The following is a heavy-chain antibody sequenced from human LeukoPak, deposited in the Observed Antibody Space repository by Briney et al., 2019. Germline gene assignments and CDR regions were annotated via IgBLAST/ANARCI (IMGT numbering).Heavy chain of an antibody. CDR1: GYTFTSYD. CDR2: MNPNSGNT. Sequence: GASVKVSCKASGYTFTSYDINWVRQATGQGLEWMGWMNPNSGNTGYAQKFQGRVTMTRDTSTSTAYMELSSLRSDDTAVYCCARKYLYGSGKPHFDYWGQGTLVTVSS. CDR3: ARKYLYGSGKPHFDY. V-gene: IGHV1-8*01. J-gene: IGHJ4*02. D-gene: IGHD3-10*01.